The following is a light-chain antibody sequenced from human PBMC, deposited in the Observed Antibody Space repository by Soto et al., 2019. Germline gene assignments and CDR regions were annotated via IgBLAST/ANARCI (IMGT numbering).Light chain of an antibody. CDR3: NSYAGSHNFV. V-gene: IGLV2-8*01. CDR1: SSDVGGYNY. Sequence: QSVLTQPPSASGSPGQSVTISCTGTSSDVGGYNYVSWYQQHPGKAPKLMIYEVSKRPSGVPDRFSGSKSGNTASLTVSGLQAEDEADYCCNSYAGSHNFVFGTGTKLTVL. CDR2: EVS. J-gene: IGLJ1*01.